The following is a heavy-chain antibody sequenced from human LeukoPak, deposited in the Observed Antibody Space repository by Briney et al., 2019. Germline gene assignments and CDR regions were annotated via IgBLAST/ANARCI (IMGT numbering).Heavy chain of an antibody. V-gene: IGHV4-39*01. CDR1: GGSISSSTYY. CDR3: ARQRASFGDYGYYFDY. D-gene: IGHD4-17*01. Sequence: SETLSLTCTVSGGSISSSTYYWGWIRQPPGKGLEWIGSIYYSGSTYYNPSLKSRVTISVDTSKNQFSLKLSSVTAADTAVYYCARQRASFGDYGYYFDYWGQGTLVTVSS. J-gene: IGHJ4*02. CDR2: IYYSGST.